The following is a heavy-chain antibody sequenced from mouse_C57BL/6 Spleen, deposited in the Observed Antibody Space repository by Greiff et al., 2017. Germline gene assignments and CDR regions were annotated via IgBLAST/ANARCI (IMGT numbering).Heavy chain of an antibody. CDR2: INPNNGGT. V-gene: IGHV1-26*01. CDR1: GYTFTDYY. CDR3: ARSLITTVVAYYFDY. J-gene: IGHJ2*01. Sequence: EVKLQQSGPELVKPGASVKISCKASGYTFTDYYMNWVKQSHGKSLEWIGDINPNNGGTSYNQKFKGKATLTVDKSSSTAYMELRSLTSEDSAVYYCARSLITTVVAYYFDYWGQGTTLTVSS. D-gene: IGHD1-1*01.